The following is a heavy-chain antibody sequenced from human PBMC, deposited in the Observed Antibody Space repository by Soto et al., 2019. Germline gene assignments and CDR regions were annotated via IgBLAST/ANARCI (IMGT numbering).Heavy chain of an antibody. D-gene: IGHD4-4*01. Sequence: HPGGSLRLSCAASRFTFSTYAXXXVRQAPGKGLEWVSAISASGGTTYYADSVKGRFTISRDNSKNALYLQMNSLRAEDTGVYYCAKDRSSNGFYYYSMDVWGQGTTVTVSS. CDR3: AKDRSSNGFYYYSMDV. CDR2: ISASGGTT. V-gene: IGHV3-23*01. J-gene: IGHJ6*02. CDR1: RFTFSTYA.